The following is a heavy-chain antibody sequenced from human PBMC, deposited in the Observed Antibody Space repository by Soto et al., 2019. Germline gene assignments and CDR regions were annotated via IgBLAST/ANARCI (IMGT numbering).Heavy chain of an antibody. V-gene: IGHV3-30*18. D-gene: IGHD3-22*01. CDR1: GFTFSSYG. CDR3: AKARYYYDSSGYYYFDY. J-gene: IGHJ4*02. Sequence: PGGSLRLSCAASGFTFSSYGMHWVRQAPGKGLEWVAVISYDGSNKYYADSVKGRFTISRDNSKNMLYLQMNSLRAEDTAVYYCAKARYYYDSSGYYYFDYWGQGTLVTVSS. CDR2: ISYDGSNK.